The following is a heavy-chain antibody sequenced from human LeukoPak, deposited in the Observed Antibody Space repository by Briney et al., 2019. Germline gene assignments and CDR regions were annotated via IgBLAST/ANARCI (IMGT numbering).Heavy chain of an antibody. CDR1: GYTFTSYD. CDR2: MNPKSGNT. Sequence: ASVKVSCKASGYTFTSYDINWVRQATGQGLEWMGWMNPKSGNTGYAQKFQGRVTITADESTSTAYMELSSLRSEDTAVYYCARDPDSGSYDWGQGTLVTVSS. D-gene: IGHD1-26*01. V-gene: IGHV1-8*01. J-gene: IGHJ4*02. CDR3: ARDPDSGSYD.